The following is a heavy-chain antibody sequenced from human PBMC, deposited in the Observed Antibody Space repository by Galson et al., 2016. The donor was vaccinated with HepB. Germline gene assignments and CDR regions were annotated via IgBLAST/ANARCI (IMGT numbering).Heavy chain of an antibody. J-gene: IGHJ4*02. CDR1: GFTFSSFS. Sequence: SLRLSCAASGFTFSSFSMHWVRQAPGKGLEWVAVISYDGSNKYYADSVKGRFTISRDNSKNTLFLQMTSLRVEDTAVYYCARDLAGSYRYFDYWGQGTLVTVSS. V-gene: IGHV3-30*04. D-gene: IGHD1-26*01. CDR3: ARDLAGSYRYFDY. CDR2: ISYDGSNK.